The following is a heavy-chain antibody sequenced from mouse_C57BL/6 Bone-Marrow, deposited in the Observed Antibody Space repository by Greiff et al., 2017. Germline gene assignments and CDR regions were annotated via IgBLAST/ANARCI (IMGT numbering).Heavy chain of an antibody. D-gene: IGHD1-1*01. CDR3: SRQVTTVLATKYFDV. V-gene: IGHV5-9*01. J-gene: IGHJ1*03. CDR1: GFTFSSYT. CDR2: ISGGGGNT. Sequence: EVHLVESGGGLVKPGGSLKLSCAASGFTFSSYTMSWVRQTPEKRLQRVAAISGGGGNTYYPDSVKGRFTISRDNDKNILYLQMSSLRSEDTALYYCSRQVTTVLATKYFDVWGTGTTVTVSS.